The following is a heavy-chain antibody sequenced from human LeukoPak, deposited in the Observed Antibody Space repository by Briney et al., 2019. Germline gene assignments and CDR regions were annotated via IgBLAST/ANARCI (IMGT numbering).Heavy chain of an antibody. J-gene: IGHJ4*02. Sequence: PSETLSLTCTVSGGSISSYYWSWIRQPPGKGLEWIGYIYTSGSTNYNPSLKSRVTISVDTSKNQFSLKLSSVTAADTAVYYCARQGPSRYFDSLPFDYWGQGTLVTVSS. CDR2: IYTSGST. V-gene: IGHV4-4*09. D-gene: IGHD3-9*01. CDR1: GGSISSYY. CDR3: ARQGPSRYFDSLPFDY.